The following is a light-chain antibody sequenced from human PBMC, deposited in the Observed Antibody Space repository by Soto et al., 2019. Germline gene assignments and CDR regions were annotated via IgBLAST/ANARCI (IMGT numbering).Light chain of an antibody. CDR2: LNSDGSH. CDR3: QTWSTGIRV. J-gene: IGLJ3*02. CDR1: SGHSSYA. Sequence: QSVLTQLPSASASLGASVKLTCTLSSGHSSYAIAWHQQQPEKGPRYLMKLNSDGSHSKGDGIPDRFSGSSSGTARYLTISSLQSEDEADYYCQTWSTGIRVFGGGTKLTVL. V-gene: IGLV4-69*01.